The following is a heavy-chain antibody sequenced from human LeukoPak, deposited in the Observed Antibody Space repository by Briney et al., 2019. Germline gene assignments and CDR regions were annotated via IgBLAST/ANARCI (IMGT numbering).Heavy chain of an antibody. Sequence: PGRSLRLSCVGSGFTFSSFAMHWVRQAPGKGLEWLAVISYDGSGDKHYADSVKGRFTISRDNSKNTLDLQMNSLRAEDTAIYYCAKDSRDYNFRTGYYFDYWGQGTLVTVSS. CDR1: GFTFSSFA. D-gene: IGHD5-24*01. J-gene: IGHJ4*02. CDR3: AKDSRDYNFRTGYYFDY. V-gene: IGHV3-30*04. CDR2: ISYDGSGDK.